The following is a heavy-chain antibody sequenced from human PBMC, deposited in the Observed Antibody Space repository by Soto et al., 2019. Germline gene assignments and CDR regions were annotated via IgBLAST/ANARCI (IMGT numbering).Heavy chain of an antibody. V-gene: IGHV1-8*01. CDR1: GYTFTSYD. CDR2: MNPNSGTT. J-gene: IGHJ5*02. D-gene: IGHD3-22*01. Sequence: QVQLVQSGAEVKKPGSSVKVSCKASGYTFTSYDINWVRQATGQGLEWMGWMNPNSGTTGYAQKFQGRVNMNRNTSISNAYMELRSLRSEDTAVYYCARGVITNPSLFDHWGQGTLVTVSS. CDR3: ARGVITNPSLFDH.